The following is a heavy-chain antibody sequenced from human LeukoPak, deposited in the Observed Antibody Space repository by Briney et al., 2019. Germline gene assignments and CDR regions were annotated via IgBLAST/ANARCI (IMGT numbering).Heavy chain of an antibody. J-gene: IGHJ5*02. CDR1: GGSISSGGYS. CDR2: IYHSGST. V-gene: IGHV4-30-2*01. CDR3: ARGIEDTAMVEH. D-gene: IGHD5-18*01. Sequence: PSETLSLTCAVSGGSISSGGYSWSWIRQPPGKGLEWIGYIYHSGSTYYNPSLKSRVTISVDRSMNQSSLKLSSVTAADTAVYYCARGIEDTAMVEHWGQGTLVTVSS.